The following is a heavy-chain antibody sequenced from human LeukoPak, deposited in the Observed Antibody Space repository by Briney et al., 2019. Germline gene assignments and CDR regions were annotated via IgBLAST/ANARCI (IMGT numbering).Heavy chain of an antibody. V-gene: IGHV4-39*07. CDR3: ARTVAIRYFDWFAFFDY. CDR1: GGSISSGGYY. CDR2: INHSGST. Sequence: PSETLSLTCTVSGGSISSGGYYWSWIRQPPGKGLEWIGEINHSGSTNYNPSLKSRVTISVDTSKNQFSLKLSSVTAADTAVYYCARTVAIRYFDWFAFFDYWGQGTLVTVSS. J-gene: IGHJ4*02. D-gene: IGHD3-9*01.